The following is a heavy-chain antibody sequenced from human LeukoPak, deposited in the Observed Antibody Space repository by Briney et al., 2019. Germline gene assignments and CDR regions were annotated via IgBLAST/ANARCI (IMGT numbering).Heavy chain of an antibody. Sequence: ISAYNGTTNYAQKLHGRVTITTHTATTTAYMELRGLRSDDTAVYYCARDGARHGIAPRPDYWGQGTLVTLSS. CDR2: ISAYNGTT. V-gene: IGHV1-18*01. D-gene: IGHD6-6*01. CDR3: ARDGARHGIAPRPDY. J-gene: IGHJ4*02.